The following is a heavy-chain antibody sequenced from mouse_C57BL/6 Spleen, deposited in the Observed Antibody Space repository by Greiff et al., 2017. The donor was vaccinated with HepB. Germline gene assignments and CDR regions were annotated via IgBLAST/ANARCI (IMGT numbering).Heavy chain of an antibody. V-gene: IGHV1-50*01. CDR3: AREGLRRYFDV. CDR2: IDPSDSYT. D-gene: IGHD2-2*01. J-gene: IGHJ1*03. Sequence: QVQLQQPGAELVKPGASVKLSCKASGYTFTSYWMQWVIQRPGQGLEWIGEIDPSDSYTNYNQKFKGKATLTVDTSSSTAYMQLSSLTSEDSAVYYCAREGLRRYFDVWGTGTTVTVSS. CDR1: GYTFTSYW.